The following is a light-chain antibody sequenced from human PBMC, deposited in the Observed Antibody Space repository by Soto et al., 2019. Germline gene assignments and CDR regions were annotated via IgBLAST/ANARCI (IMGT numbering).Light chain of an antibody. CDR1: QSVSSSY. V-gene: IGKV3-20*01. CDR3: QQYGSFALT. CDR2: GAS. Sequence: EIVLTQSPGTLSLSPGERATLSCRASQSVSSSYLAWYQQKPGQAPRLLIYGASSRATGILDRFSGSGFGTDFTLTISRLEPEDFAVYYCQQYGSFALTFGGGTKVEIK. J-gene: IGKJ4*01.